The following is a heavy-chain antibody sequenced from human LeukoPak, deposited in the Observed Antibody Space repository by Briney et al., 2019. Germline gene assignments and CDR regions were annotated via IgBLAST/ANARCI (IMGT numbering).Heavy chain of an antibody. Sequence: SETLSLTCTVSGGSISSYYWSWIRQPPGKGLEWIGYIYYSGSTNYNPSLKSRVTISVDTSKNQFSLKLSSVTAADTAVYYCARVVAARPVYYFDYWGQGTLVTVSS. CDR1: GGSISSYY. V-gene: IGHV4-59*08. D-gene: IGHD6-6*01. J-gene: IGHJ4*02. CDR2: IYYSGST. CDR3: ARVVAARPVYYFDY.